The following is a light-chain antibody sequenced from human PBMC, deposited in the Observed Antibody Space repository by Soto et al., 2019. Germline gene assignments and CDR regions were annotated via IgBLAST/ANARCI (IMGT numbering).Light chain of an antibody. CDR1: QGISTF. J-gene: IGKJ4*01. CDR2: TAS. Sequence: DIQMTQSPSSLSASVGDRVTLSCRASQGISTFLNWYQQKPGKATKLLIYTASSLQTGVPSRFSGSGSGTDFTLTISSLQPEEFATYFCNKSYSTPLTVGGGTKVDI. V-gene: IGKV1-39*01. CDR3: NKSYSTPLT.